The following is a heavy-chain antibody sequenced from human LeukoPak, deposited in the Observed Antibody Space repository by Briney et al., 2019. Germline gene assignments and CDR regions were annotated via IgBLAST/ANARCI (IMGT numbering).Heavy chain of an antibody. V-gene: IGHV1-69*13. D-gene: IGHD4-17*01. Sequence: ASVKLSCKASGGTFSSYAISWVRQAPGQGLEWMGGIITIFGTANYAQKFQGRVTITADESTSTAYMELRSLRADDTAVYYCARGDYGDLDYWGQGTLVTVSS. CDR1: GGTFSSYA. J-gene: IGHJ4*02. CDR3: ARGDYGDLDY. CDR2: IITIFGTA.